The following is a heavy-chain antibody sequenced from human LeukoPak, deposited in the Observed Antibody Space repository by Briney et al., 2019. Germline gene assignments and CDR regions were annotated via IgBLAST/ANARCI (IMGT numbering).Heavy chain of an antibody. D-gene: IGHD3-22*01. CDR2: ISYGGSDK. CDR3: ARGRGVYYDSSGFLWDY. CDR1: GFTFSSYA. V-gene: IGHV3-30*04. J-gene: IGHJ4*02. Sequence: GRSLRLSCAASGFTFSSYAIHWVRQAPGKGLEWVALISYGGSDKYYADSVKGRFTISRDNSRNTLYLQMNSLRAEDTAVYYCARGRGVYYDSSGFLWDYWGQGTLVTVSS.